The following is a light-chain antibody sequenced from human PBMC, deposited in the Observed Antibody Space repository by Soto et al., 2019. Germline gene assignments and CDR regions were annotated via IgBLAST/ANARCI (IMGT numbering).Light chain of an antibody. CDR2: GAS. V-gene: IGKV3-20*01. CDR3: QQYGSSPRT. CDR1: QSISGT. J-gene: IGKJ1*01. Sequence: EIVLTQSPATLSVSPVGRATLSCRASQSISGTLAWYQQKPGQAPRLLIYGASSRATGIPDRFSGSGSGTDFTLTISRLEPEDFAVYYCQQYGSSPRTFGQGTKVDIK.